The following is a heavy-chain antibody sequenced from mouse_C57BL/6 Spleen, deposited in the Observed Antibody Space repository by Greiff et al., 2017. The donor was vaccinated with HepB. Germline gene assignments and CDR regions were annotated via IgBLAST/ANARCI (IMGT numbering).Heavy chain of an antibody. V-gene: IGHV5-15*01. CDR3: ARMDWDDAMDY. D-gene: IGHD4-1*01. CDR1: GFTFSDYG. CDR2: ISNLAYSI. Sequence: EVKLVESGGGLVQPGGSLKLSCAASGFTFSDYGMAWVRQAPRKGPEWVAFISNLAYSIYYADTVTGRFTISRENAKNTLYLEMSSLRSEDTAMYYCARMDWDDAMDYWGQGTSVTVSS. J-gene: IGHJ4*01.